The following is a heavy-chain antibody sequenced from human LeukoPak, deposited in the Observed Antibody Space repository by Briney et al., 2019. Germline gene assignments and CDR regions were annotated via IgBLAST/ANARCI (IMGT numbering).Heavy chain of an antibody. D-gene: IGHD2-15*01. CDR3: ARDSGGTP. CDR2: INHNGGT. V-gene: IGHV4-34*01. Sequence: SETLSLTCAVYGGTFSGYSWNWIRQPPVKGLEWIGEINHNGGTNYNPSLKSRVTISVDTSREQFSLKLSSVTAADTAVYYCARDSGGTPWAQEPLVTVS. CDR1: GGTFSGYS. J-gene: IGHJ5*02.